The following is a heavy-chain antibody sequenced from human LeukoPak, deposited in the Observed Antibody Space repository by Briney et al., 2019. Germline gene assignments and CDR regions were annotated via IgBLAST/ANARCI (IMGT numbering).Heavy chain of an antibody. CDR1: GGSISSSNW. J-gene: IGHJ2*01. CDR2: IYHSGST. Sequence: SETLSLTCAVSGGSISSSNWWSWVRQPPGKGLEWIGEIYHSGSTYYNPSLKSRVTISVDMSKNQFFLKLSPVTAADTAVYFCVRDPRVNLVRGHREYLDLWGRGTLVTVSS. CDR3: VRDPRVNLVRGHREYLDL. D-gene: IGHD3-10*01. V-gene: IGHV4-4*02.